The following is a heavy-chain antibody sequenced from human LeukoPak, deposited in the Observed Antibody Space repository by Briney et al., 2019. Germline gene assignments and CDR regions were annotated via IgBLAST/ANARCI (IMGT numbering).Heavy chain of an antibody. CDR3: TRQGGSYSYYYYYYMDV. D-gene: IGHD1-26*01. J-gene: IGHJ6*03. CDR1: GFTFSGSA. CDR2: IRSKANSYAT. Sequence: PGGSLKLSCAASGFTFSGSAMHWVRQASGKGLEWVGRIRSKANSYATAYAASVKGRFTISRDDSKNTAYLQMNSLKTEDTAVYYCTRQGGSYSYYYYYYMDVWGKGTTVTISS. V-gene: IGHV3-73*01.